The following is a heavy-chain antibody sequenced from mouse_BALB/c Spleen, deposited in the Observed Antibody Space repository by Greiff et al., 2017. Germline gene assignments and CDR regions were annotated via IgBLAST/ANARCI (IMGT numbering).Heavy chain of an antibody. CDR1: GFTFSSYT. Sequence: EVQVVESGGGLVQPGGSLKLSCAASGFTFSSYTMSWVRQTPEKRLEWVAYISNGGGSTYYPDTVKGRFTISRDNAKNTLYLQMSSLKSEDTAMYYCARHGGFKYYFDYWGQGTTLTVSS. J-gene: IGHJ2*01. CDR2: ISNGGGST. V-gene: IGHV5-12-2*01. CDR3: ARHGGFKYYFDY.